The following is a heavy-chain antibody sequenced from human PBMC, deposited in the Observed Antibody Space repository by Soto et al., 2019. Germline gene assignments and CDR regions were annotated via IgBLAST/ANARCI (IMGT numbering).Heavy chain of an antibody. D-gene: IGHD3-10*01. CDR2: IYYSGST. Sequence: SETLSLTCTVSGGSISSGDYYWSWIRQPPGKGLEWIGYIYYSGSTYYNPSLKSRVTISVDTSKNQFSLKLSSVTAADTAVYYCARKKLLWFGDPVSRWDYWFDPWGQGTLVTVS. CDR3: ARKKLLWFGDPVSRWDYWFDP. V-gene: IGHV4-30-4*01. J-gene: IGHJ5*02. CDR1: GGSISSGDYY.